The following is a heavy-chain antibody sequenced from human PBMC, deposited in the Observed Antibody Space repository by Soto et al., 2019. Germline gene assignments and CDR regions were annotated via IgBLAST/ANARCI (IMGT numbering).Heavy chain of an antibody. D-gene: IGHD1-7*01. V-gene: IGHV6-1*01. CDR3: GRVLYNWNYVADYYYYYGMDV. J-gene: IGHJ6*02. CDR1: GDSVSSNSAA. CDR2: TYYRSKWYN. Sequence: SQTLSLTCAISGDSVSSNSAAWNWIRQSPSRGLEWLGRTYYRSKWYNDYAVSVKSRITINPDTSKNQFSLQLNSVTPEDTAVYYCGRVLYNWNYVADYYYYYGMDVWGQGTTVTVSS.